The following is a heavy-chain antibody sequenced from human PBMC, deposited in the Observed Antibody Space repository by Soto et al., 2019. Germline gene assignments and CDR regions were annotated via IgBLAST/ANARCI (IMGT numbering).Heavy chain of an antibody. CDR3: ARGDYGDYTDSYNWFDP. V-gene: IGHV1-18*01. J-gene: IGHJ5*02. CDR1: GYTFTSYG. CDR2: ISAYNGNT. D-gene: IGHD4-17*01. Sequence: QVQLVQSGAEVKKPGASVKVSCKASGYTFTSYGISWVRQAPGQGLEWMGWISAYNGNTNYAQKLQGRVTMTTDTSTSAAYMELRSLRSDDTAVYYCARGDYGDYTDSYNWFDPWGQGTLVTVSS.